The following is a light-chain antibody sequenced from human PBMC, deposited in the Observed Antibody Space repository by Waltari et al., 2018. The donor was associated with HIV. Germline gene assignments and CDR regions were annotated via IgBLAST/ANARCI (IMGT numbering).Light chain of an antibody. CDR2: YKT. CDR1: SSHIGSKT. Sequence: QPVLTQPPSASGTPGQRVTISCSGRSSHIGSKTVNWYQQVPGTAPKLPIYYKTRRPLGVPDRCYGSKSGTSASLAISGLQSEDEADYYCAAWDVPLNGPLFGGGTKLTVL. J-gene: IGLJ2*01. V-gene: IGLV1-44*01. CDR3: AAWDVPLNGPL.